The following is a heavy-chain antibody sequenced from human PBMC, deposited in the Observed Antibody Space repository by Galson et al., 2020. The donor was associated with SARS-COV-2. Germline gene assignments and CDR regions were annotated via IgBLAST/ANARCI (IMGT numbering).Heavy chain of an antibody. CDR1: GYSISSGYY. J-gene: IGHJ5*02. CDR3: AREWSIVVVPDPLGVKPIPQKPREFDP. CDR2: IYHSGST. Sequence: SQTLSLTCTVSGYSISSGYYWGWIRQPPGKGLEWIGSIYHSGSTYYNPSLKSRVTISVDTSKNQFSLKLSSVTAADTAVYYCAREWSIVVVPDPLGVKPIPQKPREFDPWGQGTLVTVSS. V-gene: IGHV4-38-2*02. D-gene: IGHD2-2*01.